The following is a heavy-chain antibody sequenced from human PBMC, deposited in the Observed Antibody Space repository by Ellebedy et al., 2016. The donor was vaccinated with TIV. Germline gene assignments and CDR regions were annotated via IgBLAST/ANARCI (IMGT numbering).Heavy chain of an antibody. Sequence: GGSLRLXXAASGFTFSSYWMHWVRQVPGKGLVWVSRIDTDGRTTDYADSVKGRFTVSRDNAKNTLFLEMNSPRAEDTAVYYCSSDLTGIRDYWGQGILVTVSS. CDR1: GFTFSSYW. D-gene: IGHD3-9*01. CDR2: IDTDGRTT. CDR3: SSDLTGIRDY. V-gene: IGHV3-74*01. J-gene: IGHJ4*02.